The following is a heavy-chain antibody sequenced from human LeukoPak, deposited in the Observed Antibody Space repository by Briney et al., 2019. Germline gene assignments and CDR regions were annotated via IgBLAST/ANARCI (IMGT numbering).Heavy chain of an antibody. V-gene: IGHV1-69*13. CDR3: ASGYYYDSSGYYSDVPYFDY. CDR2: IIPIFGTA. J-gene: IGHJ4*02. D-gene: IGHD3-22*01. Sequence: ASVKVSCKASGGTFSSYAISWVRQAPGQGLEWMGGIIPIFGTANYAQKFQGRATITADESTSTAYMELSSLRSEDTAVYYCASGYYYDSSGYYSDVPYFDYWGQGTLVTVSS. CDR1: GGTFSSYA.